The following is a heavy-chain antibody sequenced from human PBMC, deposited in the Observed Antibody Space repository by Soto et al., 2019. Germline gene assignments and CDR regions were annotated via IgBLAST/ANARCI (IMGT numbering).Heavy chain of an antibody. V-gene: IGHV3-48*01. J-gene: IGHJ3*01. CDR2: ISSGSSTI. Sequence: EVQLVESGGGLVQPGGSLRLSCAASGFTFSSYSMNWVRQAPGKGLEWVSYISSGSSTIYYADSVKGRFTISRDNAQNSLYLQMNSLRAEDTAVYYCAKTYSSGRGAFDVWGQGRMVTVS. D-gene: IGHD6-19*01. CDR1: GFTFSSYS. CDR3: AKTYSSGRGAFDV.